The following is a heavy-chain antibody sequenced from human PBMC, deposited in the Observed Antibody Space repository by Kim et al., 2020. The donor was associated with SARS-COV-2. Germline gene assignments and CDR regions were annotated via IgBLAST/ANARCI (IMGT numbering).Heavy chain of an antibody. CDR1: GFTFYNYY. Sequence: GSLRLSCAASGFTFYNYYMNWVRQAPGKGLEWVSSISGSSSYIHYADSVKGRFTISRDNAKNSLWLQMDSLRVEDTAVYYCARHHPYYGDFNPPDYWGQGTLVTVSA. D-gene: IGHD4-17*01. CDR2: ISGSSSYI. V-gene: IGHV3-21*01. CDR3: ARHHPYYGDFNPPDY. J-gene: IGHJ4*02.